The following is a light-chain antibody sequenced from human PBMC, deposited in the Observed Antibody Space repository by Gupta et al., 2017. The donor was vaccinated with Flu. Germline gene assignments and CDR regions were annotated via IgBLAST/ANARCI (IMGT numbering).Light chain of an antibody. CDR2: DVN. V-gene: IGLV2-14*01. Sequence: QSALTQPASVSGCTGQSITNSCIGTSSEVGGYNFISRYQQRPGKAPKLMIYDVNHRPAGFSNRFSVSKSVNTSSLTISVLQAEYETDYYCSSYTDTSTFYVFGTGTKVTVV. CDR1: SSEVGGYNF. CDR3: SSYTDTSTFYV. J-gene: IGLJ1*01.